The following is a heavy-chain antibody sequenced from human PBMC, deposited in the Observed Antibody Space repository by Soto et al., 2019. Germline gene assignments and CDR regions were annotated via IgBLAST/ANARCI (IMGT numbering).Heavy chain of an antibody. V-gene: IGHV1-69*13. CDR3: ARDLAYGSGEGAGDYYGMDV. Sequence: ASVKVSCKATGGTFSSYAISWVRQAPGQRLEWMGEIIPIFGTANYAQKNQGRVTITAIESTSTAYMELSSLRSEDTAVYYCARDLAYGSGEGAGDYYGMDVWGQGTTVTVSS. CDR2: IIPIFGTA. D-gene: IGHD3-10*01. J-gene: IGHJ6*02. CDR1: GGTFSSYA.